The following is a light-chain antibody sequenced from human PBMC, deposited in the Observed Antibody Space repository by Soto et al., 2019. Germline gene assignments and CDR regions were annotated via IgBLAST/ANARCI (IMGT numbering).Light chain of an antibody. Sequence: DIQMTQSPSTLSASVGDRVTITCRASQSIRSWLAWYQQKPGKAPKLLIYDASSLESGVTSRFSGSGAGTEFTLTISSLQPDDFATYYCQQYNNYSPLTFGQGTRLEIK. J-gene: IGKJ5*01. CDR3: QQYNNYSPLT. CDR1: QSIRSW. CDR2: DAS. V-gene: IGKV1-5*01.